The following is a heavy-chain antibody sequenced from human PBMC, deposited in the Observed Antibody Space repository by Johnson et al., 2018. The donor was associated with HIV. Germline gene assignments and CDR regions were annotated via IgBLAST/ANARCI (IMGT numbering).Heavy chain of an antibody. J-gene: IGHJ3*01. CDR1: GFTFRSYA. V-gene: IGHV3-30-3*01. D-gene: IGHD3-22*01. CDR3: AIPYYYETGAYH. Sequence: QVQLVESGGGVVQPGRSLRLSCAASGFTFRSYAMHWVRQTPGKGLEWVAVVSYHGSNKYYADSVKGRFTISRDNSKNTLYMQMNSLRAEDTAVYYGAIPYYYETGAYHWGQGTMVTVSS. CDR2: VSYHGSNK.